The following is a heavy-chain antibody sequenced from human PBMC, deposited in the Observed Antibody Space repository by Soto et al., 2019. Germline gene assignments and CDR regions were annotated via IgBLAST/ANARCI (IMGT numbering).Heavy chain of an antibody. J-gene: IGHJ4*02. V-gene: IGHV3-23*01. CDR2: ISGSGGST. CDR3: AKARAQYYDFWSGYPVDY. Sequence: PGGSLRLSCTASGFNFRSYAMSWVRQAPGKGLEWVSAISGSGGSTYYADSVKGRFTISRDNSKNTLYLQMNSLRAEDTAVYYCAKARAQYYDFWSGYPVDYWGQGTLVTVSS. CDR1: GFNFRSYA. D-gene: IGHD3-3*01.